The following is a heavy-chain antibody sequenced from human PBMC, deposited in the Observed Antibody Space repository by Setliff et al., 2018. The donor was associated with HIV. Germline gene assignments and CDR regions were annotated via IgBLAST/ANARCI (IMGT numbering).Heavy chain of an antibody. V-gene: IGHV4-34*01. D-gene: IGHD2-21*01. CDR1: GGSFTDIGGSFTDYY. CDR2: INHSGST. J-gene: IGHJ3*02. CDR3: ARPRLRGSGAFDI. Sequence: ASETLSLTCAVFGGSFTDIGGSFTDYYWIWIRQPPGKGLEWIGEINHSGSTHYNPSLRSRFTIPVDTSKNQFSLKVNSVTAADTAVYYCARPRLRGSGAFDIWGQGTMVTVS.